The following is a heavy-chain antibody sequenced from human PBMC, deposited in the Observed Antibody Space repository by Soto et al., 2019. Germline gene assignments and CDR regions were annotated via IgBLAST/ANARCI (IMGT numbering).Heavy chain of an antibody. CDR1: GFTFSGHG. D-gene: IGHD3-22*01. J-gene: IGHJ3*02. CDR3: AKRTYYYDSSGPDVAFDI. Sequence: GGSLRLSCVASGFTFSGHGMHWVRQAPGKGLEWVAVISYDGSNKYYGDPVKGRFTISRDNSKNTLYLQMNSQRAEDTAVYYCAKRTYYYDSSGPDVAFDIWGNGRMVTVS. V-gene: IGHV3-30*18. CDR2: ISYDGSNK.